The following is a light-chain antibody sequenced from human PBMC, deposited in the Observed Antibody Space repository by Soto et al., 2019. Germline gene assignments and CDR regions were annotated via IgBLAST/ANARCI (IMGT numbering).Light chain of an antibody. CDR2: GAS. CDR1: QNLSRN. J-gene: IGKJ2*01. CDR3: QHYDNWPHT. Sequence: EVVMTQSPATLSVSPGERATLSCRASQNLSRNLAWYQQQPGQAPRLLIYGASTRATGIPARFSGSGSGTDFTLTISSLQSEVFAVYYCQHYDNWPHTFGQGTKLEIK. V-gene: IGKV3-15*01.